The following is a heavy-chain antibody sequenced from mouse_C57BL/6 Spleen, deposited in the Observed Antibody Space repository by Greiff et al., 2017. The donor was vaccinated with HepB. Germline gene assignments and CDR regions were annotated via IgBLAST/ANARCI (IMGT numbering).Heavy chain of an antibody. J-gene: IGHJ4*01. D-gene: IGHD1-1*01. CDR1: GYTFTSYW. CDR3: ARALLRNYAMGY. V-gene: IGHV1-64*01. CDR2: IHPNSGST. Sequence: VQLQQSGAELVKPGASVKLSCKASGYTFTSYWMHWVKQRPGQGLEWIGMIHPNSGSTNYNEKFKSKSTLTVDKSSSTAYMQLSSLTSDDSAVFYCARALLRNYAMGYWGQGASVTVSS.